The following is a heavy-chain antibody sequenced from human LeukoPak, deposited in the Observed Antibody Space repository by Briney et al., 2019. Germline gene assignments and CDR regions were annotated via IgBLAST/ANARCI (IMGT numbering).Heavy chain of an antibody. CDR3: ARYRRYSTSCYQRYYYMDV. J-gene: IGHJ6*03. CDR1: GGSFSGYY. D-gene: IGHD6-13*01. Sequence: TSETLSLTCAVYGGSFSGYYWSWIRQPPGKGLEWIGEINHSGSTNYNPSLKSRVTISVDTSKNQFSLKLSSVTAADTAVYYCARYRRYSTSCYQRYYYMDVWGKGTTVTVSS. CDR2: INHSGST. V-gene: IGHV4-34*01.